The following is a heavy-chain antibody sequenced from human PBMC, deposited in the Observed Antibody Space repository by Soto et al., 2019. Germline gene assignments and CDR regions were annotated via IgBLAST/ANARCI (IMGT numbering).Heavy chain of an antibody. V-gene: IGHV4-34*01. CDR2: INHSGST. CDR1: GGSFSGYY. CDR3: ARGGIAVAGLDDY. Sequence: QVQLQQWGAGLLKPSETLSLTCAVYGGSFSGYYWSWIRQPPGKGLEWIGEINHSGSTNYNPSLKRRVTISVDTSKNQFSLKLSSVTAADTAVYYCARGGIAVAGLDDYWGQGTLVTVSS. J-gene: IGHJ4*02. D-gene: IGHD6-19*01.